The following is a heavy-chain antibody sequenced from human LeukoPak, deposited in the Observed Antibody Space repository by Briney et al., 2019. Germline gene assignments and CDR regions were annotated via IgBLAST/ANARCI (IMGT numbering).Heavy chain of an antibody. CDR2: INHSGST. CDR1: GGSFSGYY. J-gene: IGHJ6*02. CDR3: ARGKPAANYYYYYGMDV. V-gene: IGHV4-34*01. D-gene: IGHD2-2*01. Sequence: SETLSPTCAVYGGSFSGYYWSWIRQPLGKGLEWIGEINHSGSTNYNPSLKSRVTISVDTSKNQFSLKLSSVTAADTAVYYCARGKPAANYYYYYGMDVWGQGTTVTVSS.